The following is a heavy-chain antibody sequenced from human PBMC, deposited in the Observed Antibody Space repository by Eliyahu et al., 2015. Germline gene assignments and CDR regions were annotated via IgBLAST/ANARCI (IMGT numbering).Heavy chain of an antibody. CDR3: AGAITVVGTPLYWFLDV. D-gene: IGHD2-21*02. V-gene: IGHV6-1*01. J-gene: IGHJ2*01. CDR2: AYYTSKWNY. CDR1: GXGVAXHXAX. Sequence: QVLLRQSGPGVVKPAQTLSLTCAILGXGVAXHXAXWTWIRHSPSRGLEWLGRAYYTSKWNYDYAESVKGRIGLDPDTSKNHFTLHLNSVTPDDTAVYYCAGAITVVGTPLYWFLDVWGPGTLVTVSS.